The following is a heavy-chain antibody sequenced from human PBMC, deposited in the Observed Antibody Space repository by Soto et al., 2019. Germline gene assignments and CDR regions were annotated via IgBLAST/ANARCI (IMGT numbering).Heavy chain of an antibody. CDR1: GGTFTSYT. J-gene: IGHJ6*02. D-gene: IGHD6-6*01. V-gene: IGHV1-69*06. CDR2: IIPIFATT. CDR3: ARLRKQLVRYYGMDV. Sequence: QVQLVQYGAEVKMPGSSVKVSCKASGGTFTSYTITWVRQAPGQGLEWMGGIIPIFATTNYAQKFQGRVTITADKSTSTAYMELSSLRSEDTAVYYCARLRKQLVRYYGMDVWGQGTTVTVSS.